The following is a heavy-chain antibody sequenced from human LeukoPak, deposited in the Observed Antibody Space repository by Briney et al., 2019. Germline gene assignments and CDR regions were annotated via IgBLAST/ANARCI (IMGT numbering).Heavy chain of an antibody. Sequence: GGSLRLSCVASGFTFSSYAMSWVRQAPGKGLEWVSAISGSGGSTYYADSVKGRFTISRDNSKNTLYLQMNSLRAEDTAVYYCAKGLVVVPAGHFDYWGQGTLVTVSS. CDR3: AKGLVVVPAGHFDY. D-gene: IGHD2-2*01. J-gene: IGHJ4*02. V-gene: IGHV3-23*01. CDR2: ISGSGGST. CDR1: GFTFSSYA.